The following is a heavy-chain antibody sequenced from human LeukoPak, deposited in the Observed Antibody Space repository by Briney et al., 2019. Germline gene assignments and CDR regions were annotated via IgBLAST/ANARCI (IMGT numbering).Heavy chain of an antibody. J-gene: IGHJ6*03. CDR2: IYTSGST. CDR3: ARDQLGYCSSTSCYTGDYYYYYYMDV. D-gene: IGHD2-2*02. CDR1: GGSISSYY. V-gene: IGHV4-4*07. Sequence: SETLSLTCTVSGGSISSYYWSWIRQPAGKGLEWIGRIYTSGSTNYNPSLKSRVTMSVDTSKNQFSLKLSSVTAADTAVYYCARDQLGYCSSTSCYTGDYYYYYYMDVWGKGTTVTVSS.